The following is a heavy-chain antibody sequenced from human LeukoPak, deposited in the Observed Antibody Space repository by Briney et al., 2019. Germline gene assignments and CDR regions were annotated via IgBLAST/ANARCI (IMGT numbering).Heavy chain of an antibody. V-gene: IGHV1-24*01. CDR3: ATLKAVAPDY. J-gene: IGHJ4*02. D-gene: IGHD6-19*01. CDR2: FDPEDGET. Sequence: ASVKVSCKVSGYTLTELSMHWVRQAPGKGLEWMGGFDPEDGETIYAQKFQGRVTMTRDTSTSTVYMELSSLRSEDTAVYYCATLKAVAPDYWGQGTLVTVSS. CDR1: GYTLTELS.